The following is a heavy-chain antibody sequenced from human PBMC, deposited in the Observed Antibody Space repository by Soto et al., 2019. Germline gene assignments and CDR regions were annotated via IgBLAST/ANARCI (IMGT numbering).Heavy chain of an antibody. CDR3: ARSRVPCSGGSCYSGVGENSSGVESTNYYYGMDV. CDR1: GYTFTGYY. Sequence: ASVKVSCKASGYTFTGYYMHWVRQAPGQGLEWMGWINPNSGGTNYAQKFQGWVTMTRDTSISTAYMERSRLRSDDTAVYYCARSRVPCSGGSCYSGVGENSSGVESTNYYYGMDVWGQGTTVTVSS. D-gene: IGHD2-15*01. CDR2: INPNSGGT. J-gene: IGHJ6*02. V-gene: IGHV1-2*04.